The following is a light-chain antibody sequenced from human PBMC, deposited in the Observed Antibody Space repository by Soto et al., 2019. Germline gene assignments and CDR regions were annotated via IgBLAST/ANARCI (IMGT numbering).Light chain of an antibody. Sequence: QSVLTQPASVSXSPGXSXXISXXGTSSDVGGYDYVSWYQQHPGKAPKLVIYDVNNRPSGVSNRFSGSKSGNTASLTISGLQAEDEADYYCKSYTSRSTPWVFGGGTKLTVL. CDR1: SSDVGGYDY. CDR2: DVN. V-gene: IGLV2-14*01. J-gene: IGLJ3*02. CDR3: KSYTSRSTPWV.